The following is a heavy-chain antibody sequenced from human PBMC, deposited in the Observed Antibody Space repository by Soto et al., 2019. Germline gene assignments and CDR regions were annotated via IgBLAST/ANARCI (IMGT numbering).Heavy chain of an antibody. CDR3: AHRLSTEPPPYWYFDL. J-gene: IGHJ2*01. Sequence: QITLKESGPTLVKPTQPLTLTCTFSGLSLSTSGVGVGWIRQPPGKALEWLALIYWNDDRRYSPSLKSRLTITKDTSKNQVVLSMTNMDPVDTATYYCAHRLSTEPPPYWYFDLWGRGTLVTVSS. CDR2: IYWNDDR. CDR1: GLSLSTSGVG. D-gene: IGHD3-16*02. V-gene: IGHV2-5*01.